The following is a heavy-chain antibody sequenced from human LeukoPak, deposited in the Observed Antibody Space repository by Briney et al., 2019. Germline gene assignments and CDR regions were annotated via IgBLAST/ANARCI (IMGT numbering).Heavy chain of an antibody. V-gene: IGHV4-61*02. J-gene: IGHJ5*02. CDR2: IYTSGST. D-gene: IGHD5-18*01. Sequence: PSETLSLTSTVSGGSISSGSYYWSWIRQPAGKGLESIGRIYTSGSTNYNPSLKSRVTISVDTSKNQFSLKLSSVTAADTAVYYCAREGYSYGSNWFDPWGQGTLVTVSS. CDR1: GGSISSGSYY. CDR3: AREGYSYGSNWFDP.